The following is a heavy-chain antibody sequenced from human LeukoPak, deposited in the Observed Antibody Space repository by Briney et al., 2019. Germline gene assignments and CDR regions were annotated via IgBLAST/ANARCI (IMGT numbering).Heavy chain of an antibody. CDR1: GFTFSNAW. CDR2: IKSKTDGGTT. CDR3: TTETLSGSYYYFQH. D-gene: IGHD1-26*01. J-gene: IGHJ1*01. Sequence: GGSLRLSCAASGFTFSNAWMSWVRQAPGKGLEWVGRIKSKTDGGTTDYAAPVKGRFTISRDDSKNTLYLQMNSLKTEDTAVYYCTTETLSGSYYYFQHWGQGTLVTVSS. V-gene: IGHV3-15*01.